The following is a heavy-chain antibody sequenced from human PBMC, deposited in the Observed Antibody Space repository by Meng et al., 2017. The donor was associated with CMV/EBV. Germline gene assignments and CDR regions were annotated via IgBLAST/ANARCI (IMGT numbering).Heavy chain of an antibody. CDR2: ISGRGGST. J-gene: IGHJ4*02. Sequence: GESLKISCAASGFTFSSYAMSWVRQAPGKGLEWVSAISGRGGSTYYADSVKGRFTISRDNSKNTLYLQMNSLRAEDTAVYYCAKIASDYYDSSGCFDYWGQGTLVTVSS. CDR1: GFTFSSYA. V-gene: IGHV3-23*01. CDR3: AKIASDYYDSSGCFDY. D-gene: IGHD3-22*01.